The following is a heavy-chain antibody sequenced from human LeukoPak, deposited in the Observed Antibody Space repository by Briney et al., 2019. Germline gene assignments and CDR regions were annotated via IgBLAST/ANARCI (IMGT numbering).Heavy chain of an antibody. Sequence: GGSLRLSCAASGFTFSSYSMNWVRQAPGKGLEWVSYISSSSSTIYYADSVKGRFTISRDNAKNSLYLQMNSLGAEDTAVYYCATQKIVVVVAATPSFDYWGQGTLVTVSS. CDR3: ATQKIVVVVAATPSFDY. CDR1: GFTFSSYS. CDR2: ISSSSSTI. D-gene: IGHD2-15*01. J-gene: IGHJ4*02. V-gene: IGHV3-48*04.